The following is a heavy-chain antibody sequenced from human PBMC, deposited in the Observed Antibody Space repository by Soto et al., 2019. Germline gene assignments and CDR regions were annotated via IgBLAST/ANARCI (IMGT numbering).Heavy chain of an antibody. J-gene: IGHJ4*02. CDR2: ISAYNGNT. V-gene: IGHV1-18*01. D-gene: IGHD6-13*01. CDR3: ARDLGQQLFDY. CDR1: GYTFTSYG. Sequence: QVQLVQSGAEVKKPGASVKVSCKASGYTFTSYGISWVRQXXXXGLEWMGWISAYNGNTKYAQKLQGRVTMTTDTXTSXAXXXXXXXXXDXTAVYYCARDLGQQLFDYWGQGTLVTVSS.